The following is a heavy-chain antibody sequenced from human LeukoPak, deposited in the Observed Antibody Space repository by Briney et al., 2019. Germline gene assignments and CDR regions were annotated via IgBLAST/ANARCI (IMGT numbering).Heavy chain of an antibody. D-gene: IGHD4-17*01. V-gene: IGHV1-2*02. CDR3: ASEVITVTTRFDP. CDR2: INHNSGGT. J-gene: IGHJ5*02. CDR1: AYTFTDYY. Sequence: GASVTVSFTSSAYTFTDYYIHLVRQAPGQGLGWMGWINHNSGGTIFAQKSQGRVTMTRDTSINTAYMEMSRLTCDDTAVYYCASEVITVTTRFDPWGQGTLVAASS.